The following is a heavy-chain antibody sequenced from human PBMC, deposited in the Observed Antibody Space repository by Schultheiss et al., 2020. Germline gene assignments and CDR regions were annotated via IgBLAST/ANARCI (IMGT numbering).Heavy chain of an antibody. CDR3: ASLDGPPVDYGLDV. J-gene: IGHJ6*02. CDR1: GYTFTGYY. V-gene: IGHV1-46*01. Sequence: ASVPVSGKASGYTFTGYYMHWVRQAPGQGLEWMGWINPSGGSTSYAQKFQGRVTMTRDTSISTAYMELSSLRSEDTAVYYCASLDGPPVDYGLDVWGQGTTVTVSS. CDR2: INPSGGST.